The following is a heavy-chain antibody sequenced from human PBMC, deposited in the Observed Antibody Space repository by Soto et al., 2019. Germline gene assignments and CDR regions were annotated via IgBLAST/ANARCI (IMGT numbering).Heavy chain of an antibody. CDR2: IYYSGST. J-gene: IGHJ5*02. V-gene: IGHV4-30-4*01. D-gene: IGHD3-3*01. CDR3: ARGFKTYYDFWRGFDP. Sequence: SETLSLTCTVSGGSISSGDYYWSWIRQPPGKGLEWIGYIYYSGSTYYNPSLKSRVTISVDTSKNQFSLKLSSVTAADTAVYYCARGFKTYYDFWRGFDPWGQGTLVTV. CDR1: GGSISSGDYY.